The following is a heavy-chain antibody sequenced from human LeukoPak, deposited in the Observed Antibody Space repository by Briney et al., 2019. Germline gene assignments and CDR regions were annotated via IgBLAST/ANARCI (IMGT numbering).Heavy chain of an antibody. V-gene: IGHV3-23*05. D-gene: IGHD2-2*02. J-gene: IGHJ4*02. CDR1: GFTFSSFA. CDR3: AKGISGSCYTGLGF. Sequence: GGSLRLSCASSGFTFSSFAMGWVRVAPGKGLQWISCIYGSNNNTYYTDSVTGRFTISRDNSKTTLFLQMNSLRAEDTAVYYCAKGISGSCYTGLGFWGQGTLVTVSS. CDR2: IYGSNNNT.